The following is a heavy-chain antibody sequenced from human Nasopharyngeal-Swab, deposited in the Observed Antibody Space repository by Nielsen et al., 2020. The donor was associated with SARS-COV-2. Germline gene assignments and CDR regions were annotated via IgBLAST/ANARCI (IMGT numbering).Heavy chain of an antibody. Sequence: GGSLRLSCAASGFTFDDYAMHWVRQAPGKGLEWVSGISWNSGSIGYADSVKGRFTTSRDNAKNSLYLQMNSLRAEDTALYYCAKGHYDILTGSLYYYGMDVWGQGTTVTVSS. J-gene: IGHJ6*02. CDR3: AKGHYDILTGSLYYYGMDV. D-gene: IGHD3-9*01. CDR2: ISWNSGSI. CDR1: GFTFDDYA. V-gene: IGHV3-9*01.